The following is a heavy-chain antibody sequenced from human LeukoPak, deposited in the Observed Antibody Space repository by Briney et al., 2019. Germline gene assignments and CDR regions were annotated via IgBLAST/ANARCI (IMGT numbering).Heavy chain of an antibody. J-gene: IGHJ4*02. Sequence: GGSLRLSCAASGFSFSSYWMSWVRQAPGKGLEWVANIKQDGSEKYYVDSVKGRFTISRDNAKNSLYLQMNSLRAEDTAVYYCARDLTGYSSGPTGYWGQGTLVTVSS. CDR1: GFSFSSYW. D-gene: IGHD6-19*01. CDR2: IKQDGSEK. V-gene: IGHV3-7*01. CDR3: ARDLTGYSSGPTGY.